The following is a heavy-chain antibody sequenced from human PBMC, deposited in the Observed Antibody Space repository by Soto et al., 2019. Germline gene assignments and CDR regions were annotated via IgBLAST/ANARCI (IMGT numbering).Heavy chain of an antibody. Sequence: QVQLVQSGAEVKKPGSSVKVSCKTSGVTFNSYAISWVRQAPGHGLEWMGGIFPLFGTSNYAQKLQGRLTITADESTSTAYMELSSLKSEDTAVYYCARGWVEMATITAAFDYWGQGTLVTVSS. D-gene: IGHD5-12*01. J-gene: IGHJ4*02. V-gene: IGHV1-69*01. CDR3: ARGWVEMATITAAFDY. CDR1: GVTFNSYA. CDR2: IFPLFGTS.